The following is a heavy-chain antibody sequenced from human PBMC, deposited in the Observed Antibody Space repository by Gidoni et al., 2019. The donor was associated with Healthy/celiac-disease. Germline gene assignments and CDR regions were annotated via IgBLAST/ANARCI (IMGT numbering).Heavy chain of an antibody. D-gene: IGHD3-22*01. Sequence: QVQLQESGPGLVKPSETLSLTCTVSGGPISSYYSSWIRQPPGKGLEWSGYIYYSGSTNYTPSLKSRVTISVDTSKIQFSLKLSSVTAADTAVYYCARGVMGGYLYYFDYWGQGTLVTVSS. CDR3: ARGVMGGYLYYFDY. V-gene: IGHV4-59*01. CDR1: GGPISSYY. J-gene: IGHJ4*02. CDR2: IYYSGST.